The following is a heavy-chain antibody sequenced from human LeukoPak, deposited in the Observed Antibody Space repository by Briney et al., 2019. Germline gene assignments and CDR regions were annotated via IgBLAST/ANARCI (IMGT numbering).Heavy chain of an antibody. D-gene: IGHD2-15*01. CDR1: GVTLSSYW. CDR3: VAARADFDY. CDR2: INSDGTST. V-gene: IGHV3-74*01. Sequence: PGGSLRLSYAASGVTLSSYWMHWVRQAPGKGLVWVSRINSDGTSTTYADPVKGRFTISRDTAKNSLYLQMNSLRAEDTAVYYCVAARADFDYWGQGTLVTVSS. J-gene: IGHJ4*02.